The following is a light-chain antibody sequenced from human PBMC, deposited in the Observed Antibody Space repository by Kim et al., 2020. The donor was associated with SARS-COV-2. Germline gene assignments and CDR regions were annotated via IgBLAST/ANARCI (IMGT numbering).Light chain of an antibody. J-gene: IGLJ2*01. CDR2: EVT. Sequence: GQSVTISCTGTSSDVGGSNYVSWYQQHPGKAPKLIISEVTKRPSGVPDRFSGSKSGNTASLTVSGLQAEDEADYYCSSYAGSNNVLFGGGTKVTVL. CDR1: SSDVGGSNY. V-gene: IGLV2-8*01. CDR3: SSYAGSNNVL.